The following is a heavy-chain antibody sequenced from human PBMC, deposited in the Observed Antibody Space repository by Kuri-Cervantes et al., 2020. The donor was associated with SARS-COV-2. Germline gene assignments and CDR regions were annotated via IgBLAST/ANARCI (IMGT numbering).Heavy chain of an antibody. CDR1: GFTVSSNY. CDR3: ARSIIAVAGFGGRDY. J-gene: IGHJ4*02. CDR2: IYSGGST. V-gene: IGHV3-53*01. Sequence: GGSLRLSCAASGFTVSSNYMSWVRQAPRKGLEWVSVIYSGGSTHYADSVKGRFTISRDNSKNTLYLQMNSLRAEDTAVYYCARSIIAVAGFGGRDYWGQGTLVTVSS. D-gene: IGHD6-19*01.